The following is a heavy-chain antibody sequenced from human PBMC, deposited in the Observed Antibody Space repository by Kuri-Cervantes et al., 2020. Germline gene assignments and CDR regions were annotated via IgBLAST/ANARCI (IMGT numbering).Heavy chain of an antibody. CDR1: GFTFSNYA. CDR2: ISGSGGST. D-gene: IGHD1-26*01. J-gene: IGHJ4*02. CDR3: AKRDQGGSLLDY. V-gene: IGHV3-23*01. Sequence: GESLKISCAASGFTFSNYAINWVRQAPGKGLEWVSAISGSGGSTYYADSVKGRFTISRDNSKNTLYLQMNSLRAEDTAVYYCAKRDQGGSLLDYWGQGTLVTVSS.